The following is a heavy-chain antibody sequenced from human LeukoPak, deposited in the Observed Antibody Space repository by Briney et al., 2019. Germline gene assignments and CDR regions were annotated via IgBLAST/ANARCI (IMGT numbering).Heavy chain of an antibody. CDR2: IWYDGSNT. J-gene: IGHJ4*02. CDR1: GFTLSSYG. V-gene: IGHV3-33*01. Sequence: GRSLRLSCAASGFTLSSYGMHWVRQAPGKGLEWVAVIWYDGSNTYYADSVKGRFTISRDNSKNTLYLQMNSLRAEDTAVYYCARDVDYYGSGSYYQPAYYFDYWGQGTLVTVSS. CDR3: ARDVDYYGSGSYYQPAYYFDY. D-gene: IGHD3-10*01.